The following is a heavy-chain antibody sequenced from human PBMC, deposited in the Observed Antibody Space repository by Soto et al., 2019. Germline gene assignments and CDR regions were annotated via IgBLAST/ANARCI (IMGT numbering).Heavy chain of an antibody. CDR2: IKSKTDGGTT. CDR3: TTDLDIVVVVAATNFDY. CDR1: GFTFSNAW. Sequence: EVQLVESGGGLVKPGGSLRLSCAASGFTFSNAWMNWVRQAPGKGLEWVGRIKSKTDGGTTDYAAPVKGRFTISRDDSKNTLYLQMNSLKTEDTAVYYCTTDLDIVVVVAATNFDYWGHGTLVTVSS. J-gene: IGHJ4*01. D-gene: IGHD2-15*01. V-gene: IGHV3-15*07.